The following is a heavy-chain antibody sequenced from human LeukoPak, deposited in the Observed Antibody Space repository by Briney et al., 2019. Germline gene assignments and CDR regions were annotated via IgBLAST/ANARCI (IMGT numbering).Heavy chain of an antibody. J-gene: IGHJ4*02. CDR1: GFTFDDYT. CDR3: AKDRGDIVGALFDY. V-gene: IGHV3-43*01. CDR2: ISWDGGST. D-gene: IGHD1-26*01. Sequence: PGGSLRLSCAASGFTFDDYTMHWVRQAPGKGLEWVSLISWDGGSTYYADSVKGRFTISRDNSKNSLYLQMNSLRAEDTAVYYCAKDRGDIVGALFDYWGQGTLVTVSS.